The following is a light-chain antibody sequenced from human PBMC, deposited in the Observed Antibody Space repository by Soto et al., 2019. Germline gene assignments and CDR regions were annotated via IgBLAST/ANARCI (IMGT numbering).Light chain of an antibody. J-gene: IGKJ1*01. CDR3: QQRDNWPLT. V-gene: IGKV3-11*01. CDR2: DVS. CDR1: QSISRA. Sequence: ETVLTQSPATLSLSPGERATLSCRASQSISRALAWYQQKPGQPPRLLIRDVSNRATGVPARFSGSGSGTDFILTISSLEPEDFAVYYCQQRDNWPLTFGQGTKVEI.